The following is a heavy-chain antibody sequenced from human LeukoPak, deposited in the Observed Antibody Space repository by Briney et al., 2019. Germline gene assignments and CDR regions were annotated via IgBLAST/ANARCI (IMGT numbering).Heavy chain of an antibody. V-gene: IGHV3-73*01. CDR3: TRHGEIAVAGYVDY. CDR1: GFTFSGSA. D-gene: IGHD6-19*01. J-gene: IGHJ4*02. CDR2: IRSKANSYAT. Sequence: GGSLRLPCAASGFTFSGSAMHWVRQASGEGLEWVGRIRSKANSYATAYAASVKGRFTISRDDSKNTAYLQMNSLKTEDTAVYYCTRHGEIAVAGYVDYWGQGTLVTVSS.